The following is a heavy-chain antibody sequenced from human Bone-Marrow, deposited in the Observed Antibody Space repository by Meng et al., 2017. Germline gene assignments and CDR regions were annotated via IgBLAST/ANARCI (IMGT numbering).Heavy chain of an antibody. J-gene: IGHJ4*02. Sequence: QVQLRESGPRLGRPSEPLSLTCTVSGGSVSSGSYYWSWIRQPPGKGLEWIGHIYYSGSTNYNPSLKSRVTISVDTSKNQFSLKLSSVTAADTAVYFCARSSTSPASYFFDYWGQGTLVTVSS. CDR1: GGSVSSGSYY. V-gene: IGHV4-61*01. D-gene: IGHD6-6*01. CDR3: ARSSTSPASYFFDY. CDR2: IYYSGST.